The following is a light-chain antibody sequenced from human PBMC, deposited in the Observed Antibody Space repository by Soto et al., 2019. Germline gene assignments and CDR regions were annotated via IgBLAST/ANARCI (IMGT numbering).Light chain of an antibody. CDR1: QSVSSSY. CDR3: QQYGSSPIT. CDR2: DAS. Sequence: EIILTQSPATLSLSPGERATLSCGASQSVSSSYVAWYQHRPGLAPRLLIHDASSRATGIPDRFSGTKSGTDFTLTIRRLEPEDAAVYYCQQYGSSPITFGQGTRLAIK. V-gene: IGKV3D-20*01. J-gene: IGKJ5*01.